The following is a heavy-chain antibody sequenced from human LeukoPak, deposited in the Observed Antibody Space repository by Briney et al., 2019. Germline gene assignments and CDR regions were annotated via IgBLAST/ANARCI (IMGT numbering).Heavy chain of an antibody. V-gene: IGHV4-59*11. D-gene: IGHD5-12*01. Sequence: SETLSLTCTVSGGSISSHYWSWIRQPPGKGLEWIGYIYYSGSTNYNPSLKSRVTISVDTSKNQFSLKLSSVTAADTAVYYCARTAYEGIWFDPWGQGTLVTVSS. CDR2: IYYSGST. CDR3: ARTAYEGIWFDP. J-gene: IGHJ5*02. CDR1: GGSISSHY.